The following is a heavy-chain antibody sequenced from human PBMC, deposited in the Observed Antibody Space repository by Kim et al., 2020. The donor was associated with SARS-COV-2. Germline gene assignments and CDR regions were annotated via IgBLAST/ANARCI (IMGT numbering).Heavy chain of an antibody. V-gene: IGHV3-30*01. D-gene: IGHD4-4*01. Sequence: KYYADSVKGRFTISRDNSKNTLYLQMNSLRAEDTAVYYCARDSSDYSPDYWGQGTLVTVSS. CDR2: K. J-gene: IGHJ4*02. CDR3: ARDSSDYSPDY.